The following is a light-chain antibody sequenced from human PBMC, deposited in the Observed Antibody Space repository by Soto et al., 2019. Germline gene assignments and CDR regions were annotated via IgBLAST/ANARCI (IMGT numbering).Light chain of an antibody. J-gene: IGKJ4*01. CDR1: QSVLYSSNNENY. CDR3: QQYYSTPLT. V-gene: IGKV4-1*01. CDR2: WAS. Sequence: DIVMTQSPDSLAVSVGERATINCKSSQSVLYSSNNENYLAWYQQKPGQPPKLLIYWASTREAGVPDRFTGSGSGTDFTLTISGLQAEDVAVYYCQQYYSTPLTFGGGTKVQIK.